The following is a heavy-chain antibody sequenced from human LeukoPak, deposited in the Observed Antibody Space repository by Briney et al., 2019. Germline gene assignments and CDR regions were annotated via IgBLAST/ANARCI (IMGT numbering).Heavy chain of an antibody. D-gene: IGHD2-15*01. CDR3: ATGLGYCSGGSCYGNY. CDR1: GYTFTSYY. V-gene: IGHV1-46*01. CDR2: INPSGGST. Sequence: ASVTVSCKASGYTFTSYYMHWVRQAPGQGLEWMGIINPSGGSTSYAQKFQGRVTMTRDMSTSTVYMELSSLRSEDTAVYYCATGLGYCSGGSCYGNYWGQGTLVTVSS. J-gene: IGHJ4*02.